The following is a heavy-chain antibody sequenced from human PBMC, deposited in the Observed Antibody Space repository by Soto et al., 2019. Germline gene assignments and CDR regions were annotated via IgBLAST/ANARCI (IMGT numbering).Heavy chain of an antibody. CDR1: GYTFTSYY. D-gene: IGHD3-16*01. CDR3: ARARWNAYSYGKEESDAFDI. V-gene: IGHV1-46*01. J-gene: IGHJ3*02. CDR2: VNPSSGTV. Sequence: QVQLVQSGAEVKKPGASVKVACKASGYTFTSYYIHWVRQAPGQGLEWVGRVNPSSGTVNYAQRFQGRVTMTRDASTSTVYMELSSLRSEDTALYYCARARWNAYSYGKEESDAFDIWGQGTMVTVSS.